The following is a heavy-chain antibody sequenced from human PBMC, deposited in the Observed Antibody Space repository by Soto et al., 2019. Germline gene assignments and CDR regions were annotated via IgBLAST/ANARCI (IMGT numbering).Heavy chain of an antibody. Sequence: QVQLQESGPGLVKPSETLSLTCTVSGGSISSYYWSWIRQPPGKGLEWIGYIYYSGSTNYNPTLKSRVTLSVDTSKNQFSLKLSSVTAADTAVYYCARIYSGYDQGYYYYYMDVWGKGTTVTVSS. D-gene: IGHD5-12*01. V-gene: IGHV4-59*08. CDR1: GGSISSYY. J-gene: IGHJ6*03. CDR2: IYYSGST. CDR3: ARIYSGYDQGYYYYYMDV.